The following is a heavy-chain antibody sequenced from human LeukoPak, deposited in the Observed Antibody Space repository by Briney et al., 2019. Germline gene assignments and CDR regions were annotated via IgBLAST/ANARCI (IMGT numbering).Heavy chain of an antibody. J-gene: IGHJ4*02. V-gene: IGHV3-15*01. CDR1: KFTFSNAW. Sequence: GGSLRLSCAASKFTFSNAWMSWVRQAPGKGLEWVGRIKSKTDGGTADYAAPVKGRFTISRDDSKNTLYLQMDSLKTEDTAVYYCNIVLLWFGELWFDYWGQGTLVTVSS. CDR3: NIVLLWFGELWFDY. CDR2: IKSKTDGGTA. D-gene: IGHD3-10*01.